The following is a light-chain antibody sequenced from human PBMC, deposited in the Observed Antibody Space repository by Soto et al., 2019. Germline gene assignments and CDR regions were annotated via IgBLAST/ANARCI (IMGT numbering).Light chain of an antibody. Sequence: EIVLTQSPGTLSLSPGETATLSCGASQRVSSTYLAWYQQKPGQSPRLLIYGASNRATGIPDRFTGSGSGTDFTLTISRVEPEDFAVFYCQQYLSSPITFGQGTRLEI. CDR1: QRVSSTY. CDR3: QQYLSSPIT. J-gene: IGKJ5*01. V-gene: IGKV3-20*01. CDR2: GAS.